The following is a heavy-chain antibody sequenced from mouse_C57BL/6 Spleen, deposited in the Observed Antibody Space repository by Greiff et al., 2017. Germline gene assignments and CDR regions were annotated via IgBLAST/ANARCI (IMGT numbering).Heavy chain of an antibody. Sequence: VQLQQSGAELVKPGASVKLSCKASGYTFTSYWMHWVKQRPGQGLEWIGMIHPNSGSTNYNEKFKSKATLTVDKSSSTAYMQLSSLTSEDSAVYYCAREGYYGSSYDYAMDYWGQGTSVTVSS. CDR3: AREGYYGSSYDYAMDY. J-gene: IGHJ4*01. CDR2: IHPNSGST. V-gene: IGHV1-64*01. CDR1: GYTFTSYW. D-gene: IGHD1-1*01.